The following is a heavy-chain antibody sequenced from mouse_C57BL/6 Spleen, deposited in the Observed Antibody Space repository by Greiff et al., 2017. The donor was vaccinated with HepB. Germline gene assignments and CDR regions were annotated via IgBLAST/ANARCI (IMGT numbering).Heavy chain of an antibody. D-gene: IGHD1-1*01. CDR1: GYTFTSYW. CDR3: ARGITTVVGYFDV. CDR2: IDPSDSYT. Sequence: VQLQQPGAELVKPGASVKLSCKASGYTFTSYWMQWVKQRPGQGLEWIGEIDPSDSYTNYNQKFKGKATLTVDTSSSTAYMQLSSLTSEDSAVYYYARGITTVVGYFDVWGTGTTVTVSS. J-gene: IGHJ1*03. V-gene: IGHV1-50*01.